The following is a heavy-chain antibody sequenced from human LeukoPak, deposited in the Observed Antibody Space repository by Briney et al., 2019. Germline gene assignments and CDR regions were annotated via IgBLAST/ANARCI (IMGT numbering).Heavy chain of an antibody. Sequence: PGRSLGLSCEASGFNFSPYVMHWVRPAPGKGLEWITLIPYDGSNKYYADSVKGPFTSSRDNSKNTLYLQMNSLRAEDTAVYYCASYYGSGRGYYGLDVWGQGTTVTVFS. J-gene: IGHJ6*02. CDR3: ASYYGSGRGYYGLDV. D-gene: IGHD3-10*01. CDR2: IPYDGSNK. V-gene: IGHV3-30*03. CDR1: GFNFSPYV.